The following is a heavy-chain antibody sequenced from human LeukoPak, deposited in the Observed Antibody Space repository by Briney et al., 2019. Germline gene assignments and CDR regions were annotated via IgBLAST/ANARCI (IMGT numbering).Heavy chain of an antibody. J-gene: IGHJ6*03. CDR3: ARDLYYYGSGSNYYYMDV. CDR2: IYYSGST. V-gene: IGHV4-59*01. Sequence: SETLSLTCTVSGGSLSSYLWRWIRPPPGEGLEWVWYIYYSGSTNYNPSLKSRVTISVDTSKNQFSLKVSSVTAADTAVYYCARDLYYYGSGSNYYYMDVWGKGTTVTVSS. D-gene: IGHD3-10*01. CDR1: GGSLSSYL.